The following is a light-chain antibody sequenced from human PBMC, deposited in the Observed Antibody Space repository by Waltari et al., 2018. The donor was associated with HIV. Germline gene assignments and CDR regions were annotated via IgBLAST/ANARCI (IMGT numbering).Light chain of an antibody. CDR1: TGAVTSDHY. CDR2: DTT. V-gene: IGLV7-46*01. Sequence: QAVVTQEPSLTVSPGGTVTLPCASSTGAVTSDHYPYWFQQTPGQAPRTLIYDTTNKPSSTPARFSGSLLGGKAALTLSGAQPEDEAEYYCLLSYSGARVFGGGTKLTVL. J-gene: IGLJ2*01. CDR3: LLSYSGARV.